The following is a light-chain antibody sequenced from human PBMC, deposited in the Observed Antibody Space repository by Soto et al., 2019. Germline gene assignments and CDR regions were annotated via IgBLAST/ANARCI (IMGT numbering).Light chain of an antibody. CDR2: AAS. CDR3: QQSYRTPT. J-gene: IGKJ5*01. CDR1: QGISNS. Sequence: DIHMTQSSSSVSAWVGYRVTITCRASQGISNSLAWYQQKPGKAPKLLIYAASSLQSGVPSRFGGSGSGTDFTLTIDSLKPEDFATYYCQQSYRTPTFGQGTRLEIK. V-gene: IGKV1D-12*01.